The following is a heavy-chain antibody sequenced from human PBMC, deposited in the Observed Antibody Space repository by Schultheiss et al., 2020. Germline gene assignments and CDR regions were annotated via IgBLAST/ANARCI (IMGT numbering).Heavy chain of an antibody. CDR2: INHSGST. CDR3: AARGGYCSSTSCYLYYYYYMDV. J-gene: IGHJ6*03. CDR1: GGSFSGYY. Sequence: SQTLSLTCAVYGGSFSGYYWSWIRQPPVKGLEWIGEINHSGSTNYNPSLKSRVTISVDTSKNQFSLKLSSVTAAETAVYYCAARGGYCSSTSCYLYYYYYMDVWGKGTTVTVSS. D-gene: IGHD2-2*01. V-gene: IGHV4-34*01.